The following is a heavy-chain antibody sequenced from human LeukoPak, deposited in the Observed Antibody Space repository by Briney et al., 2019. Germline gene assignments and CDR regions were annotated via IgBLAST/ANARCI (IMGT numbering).Heavy chain of an antibody. Sequence: ASVKVSCKASGYTFTSYAMHWVRQAPGQRLEWMGWINAGNGNTKYSQKFQGRVTMTTDTSTSTAYMELRSLRSDDTAVYYCARDSAGYYDSSVAHLPSDYWGQGTLVTVSS. CDR1: GYTFTSYA. V-gene: IGHV1-3*01. D-gene: IGHD3-22*01. CDR2: INAGNGNT. J-gene: IGHJ4*02. CDR3: ARDSAGYYDSSVAHLPSDY.